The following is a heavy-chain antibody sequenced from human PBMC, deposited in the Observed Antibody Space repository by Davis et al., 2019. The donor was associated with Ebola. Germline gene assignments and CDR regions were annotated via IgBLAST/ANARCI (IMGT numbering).Heavy chain of an antibody. CDR2: LSGSGGLS. V-gene: IGHV3-23*01. CDR1: GYTFRIHA. Sequence: GESLKISCAASGYTFRIHAMTWVRQAPGKGLEWVSALSGSGGLSYYADSVKGRFTISRDNSKNTLYLQMSSLSADDTAVYYCAKEPYGGIFDSWGPGTRVTVSS. D-gene: IGHD4/OR15-4a*01. J-gene: IGHJ4*02. CDR3: AKEPYGGIFDS.